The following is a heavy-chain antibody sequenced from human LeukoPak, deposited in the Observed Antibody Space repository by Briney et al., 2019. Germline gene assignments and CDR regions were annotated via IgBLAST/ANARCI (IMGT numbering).Heavy chain of an antibody. Sequence: ASVKVSCKPSGYSFTAYDLHWVRQAPGRGLEWMGWINPSSGDTRYAQTFQGRVTMTRDTSISTAYMELDSLTSDDTAVYFCARIGTMIFGDYWGQGTLVIVSS. CDR1: GYSFTAYD. CDR2: INPSSGDT. CDR3: ARIGTMIFGDY. D-gene: IGHD3/OR15-3a*01. J-gene: IGHJ4*02. V-gene: IGHV1-2*02.